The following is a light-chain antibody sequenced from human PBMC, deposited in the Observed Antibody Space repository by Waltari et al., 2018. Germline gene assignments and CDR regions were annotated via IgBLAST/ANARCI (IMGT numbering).Light chain of an antibody. V-gene: IGKV3-20*01. CDR2: GAA. J-gene: IGKJ3*01. CDR1: QIVSTNY. CDR3: QQYGSSPLT. Sequence: ENVLTQSPDILSLSPGESATLSCRATQIVSTNYLAWYQQQSVHPPRLLLYGAAYRATGVPDRFSASGSGTDFTLTINGLEPEDFAIYYCQQYGSSPLTFGPGT.